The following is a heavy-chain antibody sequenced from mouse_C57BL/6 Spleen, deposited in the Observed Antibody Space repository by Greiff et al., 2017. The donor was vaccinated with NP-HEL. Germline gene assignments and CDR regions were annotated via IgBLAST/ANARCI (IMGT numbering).Heavy chain of an antibody. D-gene: IGHD1-1*01. V-gene: IGHV2-5*01. CDR1: GFSLTSYG. J-gene: IGHJ4*01. Sequence: QVQLKESGPGLVQPSQSLSITCTVSGFSLTSYGVHWVRQSPGKGLEWLGVIWRGGSTDYNAAFMSRLSITKDNSKSQVFFKMNSLQADDTAIYYCAIYGSSPYYDAMDYWGQGTSVTVSS. CDR2: IWRGGST. CDR3: AIYGSSPYYDAMDY.